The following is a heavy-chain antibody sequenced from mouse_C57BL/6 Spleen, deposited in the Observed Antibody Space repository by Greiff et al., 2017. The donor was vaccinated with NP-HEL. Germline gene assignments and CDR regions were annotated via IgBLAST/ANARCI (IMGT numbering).Heavy chain of an antibody. D-gene: IGHD1-1*02. CDR2: IDPNSGGT. Sequence: QVQLQQPGAELVKPGASVKLSCKASGYTFTSYWMHWVKQRPGRGLEWIGRIDPNSGGTKYNEKFKSKATLTVDKPSSTAYMQLSSLTSEDSAVYYCARSEALWSNYEERSWFAYWGQGTLVTVSA. CDR1: GYTFTSYW. J-gene: IGHJ3*01. CDR3: ARSEALWSNYEERSWFAY. V-gene: IGHV1-72*01.